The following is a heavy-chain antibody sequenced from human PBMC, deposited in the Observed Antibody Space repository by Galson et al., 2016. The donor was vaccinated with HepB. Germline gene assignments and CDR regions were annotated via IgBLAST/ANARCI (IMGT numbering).Heavy chain of an antibody. CDR2: ISGTDDST. CDR3: ARGGHIVATLDY. V-gene: IGHV3-23*01. CDR1: GFTFSSYA. D-gene: IGHD5-12*01. J-gene: IGHJ4*02. Sequence: SLRLSCAASGFTFSSYAMSWIRQAPGKGLEWVSSISGTDDSTYYADSMKGRFTISRDNSKNTLYLQMNNLRAEDTAAYYCARGGHIVATLDYWGQGTLVTISS.